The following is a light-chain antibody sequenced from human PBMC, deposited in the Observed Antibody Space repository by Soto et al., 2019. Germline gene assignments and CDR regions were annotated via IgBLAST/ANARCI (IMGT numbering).Light chain of an antibody. Sequence: VVTQSSSASASLGSSVKLTCPLSSGHSTFNIAWNQQQPGKAPRYLMKVEGNGSYKKGSGVPDRFSGSSSGADRYLTISNLQFEDEADYYCETWDSKTFIFGGGTPLTVL. CDR3: ETWDSKTFI. J-gene: IGLJ7*01. CDR2: VEGNGSY. CDR1: SGHSTFN. V-gene: IGLV4-60*02.